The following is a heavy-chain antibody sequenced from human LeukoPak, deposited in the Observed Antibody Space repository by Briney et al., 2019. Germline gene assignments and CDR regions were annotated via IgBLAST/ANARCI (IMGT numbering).Heavy chain of an antibody. V-gene: IGHV3-30-3*01. CDR1: GFTLSSYA. Sequence: GRSLRLSCAASGFTLSSYAMHWVRQAPGKGLEWVAVISYVGSNKYYADSVKRRFTISRDNSKNTLYLQMNSLRAEDTAVYYCARGWAEYSSSSHSAYWGQGTLVTVPS. CDR3: ARGWAEYSSSSHSAY. J-gene: IGHJ4*02. CDR2: ISYVGSNK. D-gene: IGHD6-6*01.